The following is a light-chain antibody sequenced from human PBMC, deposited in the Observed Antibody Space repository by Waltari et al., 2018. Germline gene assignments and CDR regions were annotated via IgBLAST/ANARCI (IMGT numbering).Light chain of an antibody. CDR3: AAWDDSLIWV. CDR2: RNN. Sequence: QSVLTQPPSASGTPGQRVTISCSGSSSTIGSNYVYWYQQLPGPAPKLLIYRNNQRPSGVPDRFSGSKSGTSASLAISGLRSEDEADYYCAAWDDSLIWVFGGGTKLTVL. V-gene: IGLV1-47*01. CDR1: SSTIGSNY. J-gene: IGLJ3*02.